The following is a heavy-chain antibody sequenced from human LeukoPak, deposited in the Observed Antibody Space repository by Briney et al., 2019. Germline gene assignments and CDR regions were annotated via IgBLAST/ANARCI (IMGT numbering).Heavy chain of an antibody. D-gene: IGHD6-13*01. J-gene: IGHJ4*02. CDR2: IRQDGDTK. CDR3: ARSLPYGTTWYGRSDF. V-gene: IGHV3-7*03. CDR1: GFTSSNYW. Sequence: GGSLRLSCAASGFTSSNYWMTWVRQAPGKGLEWVANIRQDGDTKYYVDSVKGRFTISRDNAMNSLYLQMNSLRAEDTAIYYCARSLPYGTTWYGRSDFWGQGTLVTVSS.